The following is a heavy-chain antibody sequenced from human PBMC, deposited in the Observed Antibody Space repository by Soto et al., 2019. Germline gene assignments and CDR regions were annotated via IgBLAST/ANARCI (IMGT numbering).Heavy chain of an antibody. J-gene: IGHJ6*03. CDR3: AKDLSSGSYSYYYYYMDV. V-gene: IGHV3-23*01. D-gene: IGHD1-26*01. CDR1: GFTFSSYA. CDR2: ISGSGGST. Sequence: GSLRLSCAASGFTFSSYAMSWVRQAPGKGLEWVSAISGSGGSTYYADSVKGRFTISRDNSKNTLYLQMNSLRAEDTAVYYCAKDLSSGSYSYYYYYMDVWDKGTTVTVSS.